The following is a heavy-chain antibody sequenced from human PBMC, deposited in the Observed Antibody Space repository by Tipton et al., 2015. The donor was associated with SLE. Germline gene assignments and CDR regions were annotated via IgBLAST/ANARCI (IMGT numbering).Heavy chain of an antibody. CDR2: IWFDGSEK. CDR1: GFGFENFG. Sequence: SLRLSCAASGFGFENFGMYWVRQAPGKGPEWVAVIWFDGSEKYYADSVKGRFTISRDNSKNTLYLQMNSLRAEDTAVYYCASWGIAAAGTDYWGQGTLVTVSS. CDR3: ASWGIAAAGTDY. V-gene: IGHV3-33*07. J-gene: IGHJ4*02. D-gene: IGHD6-13*01.